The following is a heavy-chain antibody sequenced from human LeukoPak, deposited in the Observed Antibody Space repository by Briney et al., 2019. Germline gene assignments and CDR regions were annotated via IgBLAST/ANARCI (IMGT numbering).Heavy chain of an antibody. V-gene: IGHV5-51*01. CDR2: IFPADSDT. D-gene: IGHD6-13*01. Sequence: GESLKISCKCSGYSFTSNWIAWVRQLPGKGLEWMGNIFPADSDTTYSPSFQGHVTMSVDGSINTAYLQWSSLEASDTATYFCARQDSRSFQFWGQGTLVTVSS. CDR1: GYSFTSNW. J-gene: IGHJ4*02. CDR3: ARQDSRSFQF.